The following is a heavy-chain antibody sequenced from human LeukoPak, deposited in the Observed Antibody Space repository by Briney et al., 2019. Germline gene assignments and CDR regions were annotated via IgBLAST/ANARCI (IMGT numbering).Heavy chain of an antibody. J-gene: IGHJ4*02. D-gene: IGHD2-2*01. CDR3: ARGRGGLGSTSCWDY. CDR2: INHSGST. Sequence: NPSETLSLTCAVYGGSFSGYYWSWIRQPPGKGLEWIGEINHSGSTNYNPSLKSRVTISVDTSKNQFSLKLSSVTAADTAVYYCARGRGGLGSTSCWDYWGQGTLVTVSS. V-gene: IGHV4-34*01. CDR1: GGSFSGYY.